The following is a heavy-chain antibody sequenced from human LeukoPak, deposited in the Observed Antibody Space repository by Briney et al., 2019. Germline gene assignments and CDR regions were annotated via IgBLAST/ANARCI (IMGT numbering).Heavy chain of an antibody. J-gene: IGHJ4*02. V-gene: IGHV3-33*01. CDR3: ARDFPLIRYSGGY. CDR1: GFTFGSYG. Sequence: GGSLRLSCAASGFTFGSYGMHWVRQAPGKGLEWVAVIWYVGSNKYYADSVKGRFTISRDNSKNTLYLQMNSLRAEDTAVYYCARDFPLIRYSGGYWGQGTLVTVSS. CDR2: IWYVGSNK. D-gene: IGHD3-9*01.